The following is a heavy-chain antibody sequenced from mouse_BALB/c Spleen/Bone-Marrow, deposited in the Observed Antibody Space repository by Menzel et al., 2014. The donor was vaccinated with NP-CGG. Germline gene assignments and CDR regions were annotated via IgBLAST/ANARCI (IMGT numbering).Heavy chain of an antibody. V-gene: IGHV1-80*01. Sequence: QVQLKESGAELVRPGSSVKISCKASGYAFSRSWMNWAKQRPGQGLEWIGQIYPGDDDTNYSGKFKGRATLTADKSSGTAYMQLSSLTSEDSAVYFCAGSTPLAYWGRGTLVTVSA. CDR1: GYAFSRSW. D-gene: IGHD1-1*01. J-gene: IGHJ3*01. CDR2: IYPGDDDT. CDR3: AGSTPLAY.